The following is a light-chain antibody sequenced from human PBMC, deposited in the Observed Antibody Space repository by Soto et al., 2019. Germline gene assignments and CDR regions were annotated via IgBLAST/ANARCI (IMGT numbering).Light chain of an antibody. J-gene: IGKJ5*01. CDR3: KQYENLPN. CDR2: DSS. V-gene: IGKV1-33*01. CDR1: QNINNY. Sequence: DIQMTQSPSCLSASVGDRVTITCQASQNINNYLNCYQQKKGRGPKILIYDSSNLEAGVPSRLRGSGSGTDFTFTISRLQPEDIATYYCKQYENLPNFGKGERLEI.